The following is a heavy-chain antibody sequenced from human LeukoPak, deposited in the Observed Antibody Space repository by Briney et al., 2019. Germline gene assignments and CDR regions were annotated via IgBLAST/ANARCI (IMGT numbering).Heavy chain of an antibody. Sequence: ASVKVSCKASGYIFTNYDINWVRQAPGQGLEWIGWMNPSSDQTGYAEKFQSRVTMTMSTSTTTLYMELSSLRSDDTAVYYCARDEALGGRGAFDPWGQGTLVTVSS. V-gene: IGHV1-8*01. J-gene: IGHJ5*02. CDR1: GYIFTNYD. CDR3: ARDEALGGRGAFDP. D-gene: IGHD1-26*01. CDR2: MNPSSDQT.